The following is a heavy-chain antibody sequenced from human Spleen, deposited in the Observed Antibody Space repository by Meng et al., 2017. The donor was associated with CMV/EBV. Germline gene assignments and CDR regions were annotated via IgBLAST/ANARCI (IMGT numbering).Heavy chain of an antibody. CDR3: VKDKTGAGPRGFDS. J-gene: IGHJ4*02. CDR2: IGGSGTTT. CDR1: GETFTNYA. Sequence: ASGETFTNYAVNGGSKAPGKGLEWVSAIGGSGTTTYYTESVRGRFTISRDNSKNTLYLHMDSLRADDTAVYYCVKDKTGAGPRGFDSWGQGTLVTVSS. D-gene: IGHD3-10*01. V-gene: IGHV3-23*01.